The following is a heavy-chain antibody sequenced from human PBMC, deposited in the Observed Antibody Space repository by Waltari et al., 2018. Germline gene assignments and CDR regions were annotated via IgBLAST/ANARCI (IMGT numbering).Heavy chain of an antibody. CDR2: ISGESGSI. CDR1: GFTFSSYS. J-gene: IGHJ3*02. Sequence: EVQLVESGGGLVQPGGSLRLSCAASGFTFSSYSMNWFRQAPGKGLEWVSDISGESGSIHYADSVKGRITVSRDNAKNSLYLQMSSLTAEDTAVFYCARDRDWAFDIWGQGTMVTVSS. V-gene: IGHV3-48*04. D-gene: IGHD2-21*01. CDR3: ARDRDWAFDI.